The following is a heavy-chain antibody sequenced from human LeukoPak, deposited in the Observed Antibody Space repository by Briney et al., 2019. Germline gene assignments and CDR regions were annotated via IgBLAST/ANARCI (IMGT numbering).Heavy chain of an antibody. D-gene: IGHD3-10*01. CDR1: GFTFGSYW. CDR3: ARAKSLFDS. CDR2: IEQDGSEK. V-gene: IGHV3-7*03. Sequence: GGSLRLSCAASGFTFGSYWMSWVRQATGKGLEWVANIEQDGSEKYYVDSVKGRFTISRDNAKNSLYLQMNSLRAEDTAVYYCARAKSLFDSWGQGTLVTVSS. J-gene: IGHJ4*02.